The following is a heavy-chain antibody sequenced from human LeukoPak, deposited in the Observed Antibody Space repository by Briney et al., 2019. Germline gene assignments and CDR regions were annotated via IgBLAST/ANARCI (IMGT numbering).Heavy chain of an antibody. J-gene: IGHJ4*02. V-gene: IGHV3-23*01. Sequence: PGESLRLSCAASGFTFSSYAMSWVRQAPGKGLEWVSAISGSGGSTYYADSVKGRFTISRDNSKNTLYLQMNSLRAEDTAVYYCAKDGDSSGWYFSFDYWGQGTLVTVSS. CDR1: GFTFSSYA. D-gene: IGHD6-19*01. CDR3: AKDGDSSGWYFSFDY. CDR2: ISGSGGST.